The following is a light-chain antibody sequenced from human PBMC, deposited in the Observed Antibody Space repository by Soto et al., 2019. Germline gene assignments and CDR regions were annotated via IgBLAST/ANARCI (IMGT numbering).Light chain of an antibody. V-gene: IGKV3-15*01. Sequence: EIVMTQSPATLSVSPGERATLSCRASQSVSSNLAWYQQKPGQAPRLLIYDASIRAPGIPARFSGSGSGAEFTLTISSLQSEDFAVYYCQQYDKWPQQYGNWPPVTFGGGTKVEIK. CDR1: QSVSSN. CDR3: QQYDKWPQQYGNWPPVT. CDR2: DAS. J-gene: IGKJ4*01.